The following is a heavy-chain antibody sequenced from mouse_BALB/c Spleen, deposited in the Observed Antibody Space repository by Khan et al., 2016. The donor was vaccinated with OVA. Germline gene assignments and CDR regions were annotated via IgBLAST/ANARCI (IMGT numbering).Heavy chain of an antibody. D-gene: IGHD1-1*01. CDR3: ARLAYYYGSGGFAY. CDR2: ISSGGSYT. J-gene: IGHJ3*01. Sequence: EVELVESGGDLVKPGGSLKLSCAASGFTFSTYGMSWVRQTPDKRLEWVATISSGGSYTYYPDSVKGRFTISRDNAKNTLYLQMSSLKSEDTARYYCARLAYYYGSGGFAYWGQGTLVTVSA. CDR1: GFTFSTYG. V-gene: IGHV5-6*01.